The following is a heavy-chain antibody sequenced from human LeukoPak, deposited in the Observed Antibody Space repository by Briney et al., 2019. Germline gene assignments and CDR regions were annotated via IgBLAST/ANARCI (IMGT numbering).Heavy chain of an antibody. V-gene: IGHV4-4*07. CDR2: IYTSGST. CDR1: GGSISSYY. Sequence: SETLSLTCTVSGGSISSYYWSWIRQPAGKGLEWIGRIYTSGSTNYNPSLKSRVTMSVDTSKNQFSLKLSSVTAADTAVYYCARHRSDYYDSSGYYYFDYWGQGTLVTVSS. CDR3: ARHRSDYYDSSGYYYFDY. D-gene: IGHD3-22*01. J-gene: IGHJ4*02.